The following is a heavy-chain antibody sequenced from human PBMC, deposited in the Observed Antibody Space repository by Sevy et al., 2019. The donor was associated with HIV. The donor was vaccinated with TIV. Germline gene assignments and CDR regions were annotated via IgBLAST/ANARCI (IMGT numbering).Heavy chain of an antibody. J-gene: IGHJ4*02. D-gene: IGHD2-2*01. V-gene: IGHV1-24*01. Sequence: ASVKFSCKVSGYTLTELSMHWVRQAPGKGLEWMGGFDPEHGETIYAQKFQGRVTMTEDTSTDTAYMKLSSLRSEDTAVYYCATVRSVLVQVATHYFDYWGQGTLVTVSS. CDR3: ATVRSVLVQVATHYFDY. CDR2: FDPEHGET. CDR1: GYTLTELS.